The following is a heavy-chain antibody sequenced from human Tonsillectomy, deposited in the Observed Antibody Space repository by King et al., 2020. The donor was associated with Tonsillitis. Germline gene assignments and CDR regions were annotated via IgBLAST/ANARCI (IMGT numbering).Heavy chain of an antibody. CDR1: GFSFSSYA. CDR3: AKDQRDSGNYLDAFDI. D-gene: IGHD1-26*01. CDR2: ISGSGGST. Sequence: VQLVESGGGLVQPGGSLRLSCAASGFSFSSYAMNWVRQAPGKGLEWVSTISGSGGSTYFADSVKGRFTISRDNSKNTLYLQMNNLRAEDTAVYFCAKDQRDSGNYLDAFDIWGQGTMATVSS. J-gene: IGHJ3*02. V-gene: IGHV3-23*04.